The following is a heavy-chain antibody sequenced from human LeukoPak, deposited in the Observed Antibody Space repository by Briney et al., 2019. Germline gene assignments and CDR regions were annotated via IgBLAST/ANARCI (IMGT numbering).Heavy chain of an antibody. D-gene: IGHD3-10*01. J-gene: IGHJ4*02. CDR2: ISSSSSYI. Sequence: GGSLRLSCAASGFTVSSNYMSWVRQAPGKGLEWVSSISSSSSYIYYADSVKGRFTISRDNAKNSLYLQMNSLRAEDTAVYYCARVGSYYYGSGGGFDYWGQGTLVTVSS. CDR3: ARVGSYYYGSGGGFDY. V-gene: IGHV3-21*01. CDR1: GFTVSSNY.